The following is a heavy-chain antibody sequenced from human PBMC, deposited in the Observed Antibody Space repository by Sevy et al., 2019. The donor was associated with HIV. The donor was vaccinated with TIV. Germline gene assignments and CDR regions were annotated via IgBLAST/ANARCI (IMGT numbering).Heavy chain of an antibody. CDR3: ALVQAYCGGYCYSYGDY. V-gene: IGHV1-69*13. J-gene: IGHJ4*02. CDR2: IIPIFRTA. Sequence: VKVSCKASGGTFSSYAISWVGQAPGQGLERMGGIIPIFRTANYAQKFQGRVTITADESTSTAYMELSRLRSEDTAVYYCALVQAYCGGYCYSYGDYWGQGTLVPVSS. CDR1: GGTFSSYA. D-gene: IGHD2-21*02.